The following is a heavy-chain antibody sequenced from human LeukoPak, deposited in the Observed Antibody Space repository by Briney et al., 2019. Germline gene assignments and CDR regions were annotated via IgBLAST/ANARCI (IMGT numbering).Heavy chain of an antibody. Sequence: SETLSLTCAVYGGSFSGYYWSWIRQPPGKGLEWIGYIYYSGSTNYNPSLKSRVTISVDTSKNQFSLKLSSVTAADTAVYYCARVSGDFGVVISFAFDIWGQGTMVTVSS. CDR3: ARVSGDFGVVISFAFDI. CDR2: IYYSGST. CDR1: GGSFSGYY. V-gene: IGHV4-59*01. J-gene: IGHJ3*02. D-gene: IGHD3-3*01.